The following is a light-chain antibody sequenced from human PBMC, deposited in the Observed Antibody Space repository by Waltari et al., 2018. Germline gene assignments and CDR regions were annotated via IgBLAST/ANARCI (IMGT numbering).Light chain of an antibody. CDR3: SSYTGRGTVI. J-gene: IGLJ2*01. CDR2: DLT. CDR1: NSAIGSYSY. Sequence: QSVLTQPASVSGSPGQPITISCTGTNSAIGSYSYVSWYQQYPGNAPKLIIYDLTERPSGVSSRFSGSKSGNTASLTLSVLQADDEADYFCSSYTGRGTVIFGRGTMVTVL. V-gene: IGLV2-14*01.